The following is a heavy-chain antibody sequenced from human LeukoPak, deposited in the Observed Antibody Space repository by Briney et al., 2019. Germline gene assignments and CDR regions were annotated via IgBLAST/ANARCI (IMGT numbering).Heavy chain of an antibody. Sequence: GGSLRLSCAASGFTFSSYAMTWVRQAPGKGLEWVSTVVGGGATLYADSVKGRFTISRDNSKNTLYLQMNSLRGDDTAVYSCAKDVCTSPRCLLYFDSWGQGTLVTVSS. V-gene: IGHV3-23*01. CDR3: AKDVCTSPRCLLYFDS. J-gene: IGHJ4*02. CDR1: GFTFSSYA. D-gene: IGHD2-8*01. CDR2: VVGGGAT.